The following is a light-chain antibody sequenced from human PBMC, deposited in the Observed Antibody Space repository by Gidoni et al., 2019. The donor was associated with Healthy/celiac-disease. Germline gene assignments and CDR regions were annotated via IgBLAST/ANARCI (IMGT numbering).Light chain of an antibody. CDR2: DAS. V-gene: IGKV1-5*01. CDR1: QSISSW. CDR3: QQYNSSPMYT. J-gene: IGKJ2*01. Sequence: DIQMTQSPSTLSASVGDRVTITCRASQSISSWLAWYQQKPGKAPKLLIYDASSLESGVPSRFSGSGSWTEFTLTISSLQPDDFATYYCQQYNSSPMYTFGQGTKLEIK.